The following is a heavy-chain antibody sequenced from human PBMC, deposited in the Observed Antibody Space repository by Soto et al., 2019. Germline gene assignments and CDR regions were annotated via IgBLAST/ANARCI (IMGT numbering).Heavy chain of an antibody. D-gene: IGHD3-10*01. CDR2: IYYSGST. CDR1: GGSISSSSYY. J-gene: IGHJ5*02. Sequence: PSETLSLTCTVSGGSISSSSYYWGWIRQPPGKGLEWIGSIYYSGSTYYNPSLKSRVTISVDTSKNQFSLKLSSVTAADTAVYYCARHYWRYGSGSYYRSNWFDPWGQGTLVTVSS. V-gene: IGHV4-39*01. CDR3: ARHYWRYGSGSYYRSNWFDP.